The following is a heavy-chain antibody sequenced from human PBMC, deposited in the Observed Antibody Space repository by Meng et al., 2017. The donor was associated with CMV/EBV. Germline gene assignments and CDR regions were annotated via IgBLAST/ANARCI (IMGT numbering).Heavy chain of an antibody. CDR2: ISSSGTYI. J-gene: IGHJ3*01. D-gene: IGHD3-22*01. CDR3: ARGPAPYDSSGHDGFDV. CDR1: GFTFNSYS. V-gene: IGHV3-21*01. Sequence: GGSLRLSCAASGFTFNSYSMHWVRQAPGKGLEWVSSISSSGTYIYYADSVKGRFTISRDNAQNSLYLLMNSLRAEDTAVYYCARGPAPYDSSGHDGFDVWGQGTMVTVSS.